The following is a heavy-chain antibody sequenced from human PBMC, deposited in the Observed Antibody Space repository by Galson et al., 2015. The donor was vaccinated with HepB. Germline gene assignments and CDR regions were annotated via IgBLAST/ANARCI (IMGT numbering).Heavy chain of an antibody. D-gene: IGHD7-27*01. CDR2: IYSGGST. CDR1: GFTVSSDY. Sequence: SLRLSCAASGFTVSSDYMSWVRQAPGKGLEWVAVIYSGGSTYYADSVKGRFTISRDNSKNTMYLQMKSLRAEDTAVYFCARDLTGDSGGNTYWGQGTLVTVSS. V-gene: IGHV3-53*01. CDR3: ARDLTGDSGGNTY. J-gene: IGHJ4*02.